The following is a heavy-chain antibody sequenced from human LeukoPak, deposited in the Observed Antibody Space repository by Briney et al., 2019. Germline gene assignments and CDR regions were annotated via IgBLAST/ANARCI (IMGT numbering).Heavy chain of an antibody. CDR1: GYTFTSYD. CDR2: MNPNSGNT. V-gene: IGHV1-8*01. Sequence: ASVKVSCKGSGYTFTSYDINWVRQATGQGLEWMGWMNPNSGNTGYAQKFQGRVTMTRNTSISTAYMELSSLRSEDTAVYYCARLAAAGGGFDYWGQGTLVTVSS. D-gene: IGHD6-13*01. J-gene: IGHJ4*02. CDR3: ARLAAAGGGFDY.